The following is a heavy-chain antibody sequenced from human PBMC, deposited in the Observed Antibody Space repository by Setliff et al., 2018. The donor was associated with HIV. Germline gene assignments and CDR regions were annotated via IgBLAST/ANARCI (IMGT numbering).Heavy chain of an antibody. Sequence: GGSLRLSCAASGLTFNTYVMHWVRQAPGKGLEWVAVISYDGSNKYYADSVKGRFTISRDNSKNTLYLQMKSLRADDTAVYYCARDARKYYDFWSGYPGCFDPWGQGTLVTVSS. CDR1: GLTFNTYV. CDR2: ISYDGSNK. CDR3: ARDARKYYDFWSGYPGCFDP. D-gene: IGHD3-3*01. V-gene: IGHV3-30*04. J-gene: IGHJ5*02.